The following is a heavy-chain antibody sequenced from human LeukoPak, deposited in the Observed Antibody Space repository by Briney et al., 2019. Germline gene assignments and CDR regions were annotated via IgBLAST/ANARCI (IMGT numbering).Heavy chain of an antibody. D-gene: IGHD3-16*01. J-gene: IGHJ4*02. Sequence: PGGSLRLSCAASGFTFNNYDMNWVRQAPGKGLEWVSAISGSGGSTYYADSVKGRFTISRGNSKNTLYLQMNSLRAEDTALYYCAKARIMITFGGGSFDYWGQGTLVTVSS. V-gene: IGHV3-23*01. CDR1: GFTFNNYD. CDR2: ISGSGGST. CDR3: AKARIMITFGGGSFDY.